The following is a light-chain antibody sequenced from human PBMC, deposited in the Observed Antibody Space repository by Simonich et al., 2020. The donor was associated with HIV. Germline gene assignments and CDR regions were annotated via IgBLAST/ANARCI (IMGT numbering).Light chain of an antibody. V-gene: IGLV2-14*03. CDR3: SSDTTSSTLYV. Sequence: QSALTQPASVSGSPGQSITISCTGTSSDVGGYNYVSWYQQHPGKAPKLMIYDVTKRPSGVSNLFSGSKSGNTASLTISGLQAEDEADYYCSSDTTSSTLYVFGTGTKVTVL. J-gene: IGLJ1*01. CDR2: DVT. CDR1: SSDVGGYNY.